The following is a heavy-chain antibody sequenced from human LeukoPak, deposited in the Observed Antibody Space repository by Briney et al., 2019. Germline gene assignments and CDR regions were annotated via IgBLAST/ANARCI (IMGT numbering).Heavy chain of an antibody. D-gene: IGHD3-22*01. CDR1: GYTLTELS. J-gene: IGHJ3*02. CDR2: FDPEDGET. CDR3: ATVPPYYYDSSGYPGAFDI. V-gene: IGHV1-24*01. Sequence: ASVKVSCKVSGYTLTELSMHWVRQAPGKGLEWMGGFDPEDGETIYAQKFQGRVTMTEDTSTDTAYMEPSSLRSEDTAVYYCATVPPYYYDSSGYPGAFDIWGQGTMVTVSS.